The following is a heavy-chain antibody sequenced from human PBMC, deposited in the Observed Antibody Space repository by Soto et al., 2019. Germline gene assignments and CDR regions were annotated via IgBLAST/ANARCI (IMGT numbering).Heavy chain of an antibody. J-gene: IGHJ4*02. CDR3: ARWKYSGYDYDY. CDR2: ISSSSSYI. CDR1: GFTFSSYS. Sequence: GSLRLSCAASGFTFSSYSMNWVRQAPGKGLEWVSSISSSSSYIYYADSVKGRFTISRDNAKNSLYLQMNSLRAEDTAVYYCARWKYSGYDYDYWGQGTLVTVSS. V-gene: IGHV3-21*01. D-gene: IGHD5-12*01.